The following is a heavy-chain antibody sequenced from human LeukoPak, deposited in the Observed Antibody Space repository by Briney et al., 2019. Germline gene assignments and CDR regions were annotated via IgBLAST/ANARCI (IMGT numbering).Heavy chain of an antibody. Sequence: GGSLRLSCAASGFTFSDYYMSWIRQAPGKGLEWVSYISSSGSTIYYADSVKGRFTISRDNAKNSLYLQMNSLRAEDTAVYYCARFTGNDFWSGSYYFDYWAREPWSPSPQ. D-gene: IGHD3-3*01. CDR3: ARFTGNDFWSGSYYFDY. V-gene: IGHV3-11*04. CDR2: ISSSGSTI. J-gene: IGHJ4*02. CDR1: GFTFSDYY.